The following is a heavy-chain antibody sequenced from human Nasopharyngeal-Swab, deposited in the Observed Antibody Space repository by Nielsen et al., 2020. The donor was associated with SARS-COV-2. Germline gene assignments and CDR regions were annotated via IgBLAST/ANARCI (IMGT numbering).Heavy chain of an antibody. J-gene: IGHJ4*02. CDR1: GFTFSSYW. CDR3: ARDRGTVTHEWYFDY. Sequence: GGSPRPSCAASGFTFSSYWMSWVRPAPGKGLEWVANIKQDGSEKYHVDSVKGRFTISRDNAKNSLYLQMYSLRAEDTAVYYCARDRGTVTHEWYFDYWGQGTLVTVSS. D-gene: IGHD4-17*01. V-gene: IGHV3-7*01. CDR2: IKQDGSEK.